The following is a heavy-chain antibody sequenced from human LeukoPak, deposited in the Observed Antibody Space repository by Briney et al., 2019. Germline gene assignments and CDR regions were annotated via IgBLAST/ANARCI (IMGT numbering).Heavy chain of an antibody. Sequence: PGGSLRLSCAASGFTFSSYEMNWVRQAPGRGLEWVSYISSSGSTIYYADSVKGRFTISRDNAKNSLYLQMNSLRAEDTAVYYCARAGILLWPLWGQRTLVTVSS. CDR1: GFTFSSYE. CDR3: ARAGILLWPL. CDR2: ISSSGSTI. J-gene: IGHJ4*02. D-gene: IGHD3-10*01. V-gene: IGHV3-48*03.